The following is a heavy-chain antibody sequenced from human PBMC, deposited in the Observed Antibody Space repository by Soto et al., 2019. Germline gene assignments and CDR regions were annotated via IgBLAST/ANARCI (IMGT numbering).Heavy chain of an antibody. V-gene: IGHV5-51*01. D-gene: IGHD6-13*01. CDR1: GYNFTNYW. CDR3: AGGAAGQYYYYYGLDV. Sequence: GESLKISCQVSGYNFTNYWIAWVRQRPGKGLDWMGILYPGDSDTRYSPSFQGQVTISADKSISTAYLQWSSLKASDTAMYYCAGGAAGQYYYYYGLDVWGQGTTVTVSS. J-gene: IGHJ6*02. CDR2: LYPGDSDT.